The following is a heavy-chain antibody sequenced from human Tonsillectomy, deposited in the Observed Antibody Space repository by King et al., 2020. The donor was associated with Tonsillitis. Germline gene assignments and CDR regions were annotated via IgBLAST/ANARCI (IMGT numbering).Heavy chain of an antibody. D-gene: IGHD4-17*01. CDR3: AREIPTTVTNTYYMDV. CDR2: IIPIFGTA. J-gene: IGHJ6*03. V-gene: IGHV1-69*01. CDR1: GGTFSTYA. Sequence: QLVQSGAEVKKPGSSVKVSCKASGGTFSTYAISWVRQAPGQGLEWMGPIIPIFGTANYAQKFQGRVTITADESTNTAYMELSSLRSEDTAVYYCAREIPTTVTNTYYMDVWGRGTTVTVSS.